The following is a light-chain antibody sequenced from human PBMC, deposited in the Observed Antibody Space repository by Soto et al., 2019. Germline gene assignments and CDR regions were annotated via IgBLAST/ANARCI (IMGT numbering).Light chain of an antibody. J-gene: IGLJ1*01. CDR1: SSDVGGYNA. CDR2: EVT. CDR3: NSFRVNRLYV. V-gene: IGLV2-14*01. Sequence: QSVLTQPASVSGSPGQTITISCTGTSSDVGGYNAVSWYQRRPGKAPKLIIYEVTHRPAGISDRFSASKSGNTASLTIHGLQAEDEGDYYCNSFRVNRLYVFGTGTKVTVL.